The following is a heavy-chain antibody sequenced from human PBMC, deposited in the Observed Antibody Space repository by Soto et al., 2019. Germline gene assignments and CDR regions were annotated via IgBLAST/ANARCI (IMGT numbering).Heavy chain of an antibody. D-gene: IGHD3-22*01. CDR3: ARAYYYDSSGYAIPGFDY. CDR2: IYYSGST. Sequence: SETLSLTCTVSGGSISSGGYYWSWIRQHPGKGLEWIGYIYYSGSTYYNPSLKSRVTISVDTSKNQFSLKLSSVTAADTAVYYCARAYYYDSSGYAIPGFDYWGQGTLVTVSS. CDR1: GGSISSGGYY. J-gene: IGHJ4*02. V-gene: IGHV4-31*03.